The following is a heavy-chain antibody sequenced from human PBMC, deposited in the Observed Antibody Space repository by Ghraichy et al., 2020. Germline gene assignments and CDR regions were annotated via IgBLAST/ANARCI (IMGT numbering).Heavy chain of an antibody. Sequence: VGRIKTKTDGGTTDYAAPVKGRFTISRDGSKNTLYLQMNNLKTEDTAVYYCSPPSGYSGQGTLVTVSS. CDR3: SPPSGY. CDR2: IKTKTDGGTT. V-gene: IGHV3-15*01. D-gene: IGHD3-3*01. J-gene: IGHJ4*02.